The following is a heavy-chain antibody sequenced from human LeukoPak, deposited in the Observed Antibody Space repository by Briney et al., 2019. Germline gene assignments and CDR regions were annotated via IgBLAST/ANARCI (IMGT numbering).Heavy chain of an antibody. J-gene: IGHJ4*02. V-gene: IGHV4-31*03. CDR1: GGSISSGGYY. Sequence: SQTLSLTCTVSGGSISSGGYYWSWIRQHPGKGLEWIGYIYYSGSTYYNPSLKSRVTISVDTSKNHFSLRLSSMSAADTALYYCARVGGTTTRYFDYWGQGTLVTVSS. D-gene: IGHD1-1*01. CDR3: ARVGGTTTRYFDY. CDR2: IYYSGST.